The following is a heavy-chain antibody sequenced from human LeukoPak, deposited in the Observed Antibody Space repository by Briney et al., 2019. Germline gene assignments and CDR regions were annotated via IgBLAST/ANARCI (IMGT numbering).Heavy chain of an antibody. CDR2: VYHSGAT. D-gene: IGHD1-7*01. CDR1: GGSFSGYY. V-gene: IGHV4-34*01. J-gene: IGHJ4*02. CDR3: ATIVVNWNYMNY. Sequence: SETLSLTCAVYGGSFSGYYWSWIRQPPGKGLEWIGNVYHSGATYYNPSLKSRVTISVDTAKNQFSLNLNSVTAADTAVYYCATIVVNWNYMNYWGRGVLVTVSS.